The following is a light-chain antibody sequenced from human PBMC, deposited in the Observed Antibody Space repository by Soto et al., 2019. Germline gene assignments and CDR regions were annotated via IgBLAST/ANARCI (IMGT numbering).Light chain of an antibody. CDR2: TAS. Sequence: DVQITQSPSALSASVGDRVTITCRASQSISSYLNWYQQKPGKAPNLLIYTASSLQSGVPSRFSGSGSGTDFTLTINGLQPEDFATYYCQQAASFPITFGQGTRLEIK. CDR3: QQAASFPIT. J-gene: IGKJ5*01. V-gene: IGKV1-39*01. CDR1: QSISSY.